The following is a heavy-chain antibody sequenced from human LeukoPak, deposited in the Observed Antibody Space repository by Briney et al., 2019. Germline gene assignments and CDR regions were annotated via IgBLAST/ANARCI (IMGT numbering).Heavy chain of an antibody. J-gene: IGHJ4*02. CDR1: GDSMSSYY. D-gene: IGHD3-10*01. CDR2: IYYSGST. Sequence: SETLSLTCTASGDSMSSYYRSWIRQPPGKGLEWIAYIYYSGSTNYNPSLKSRVSISVDTSKNQFSLKLSSVTAADTAVYYCARAVYGSGATAFDYWGQGTLVTVSS. V-gene: IGHV4-59*08. CDR3: ARAVYGSGATAFDY.